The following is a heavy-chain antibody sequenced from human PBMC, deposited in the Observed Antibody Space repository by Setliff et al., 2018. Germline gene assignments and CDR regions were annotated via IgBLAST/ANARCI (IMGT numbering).Heavy chain of an antibody. V-gene: IGHV4-39*07. J-gene: IGHJ5*02. D-gene: IGHD3-10*01. Sequence: PSETLSLTCSVSGASISTTYYYWDWIRQSPEKGLEWIGTIYQNGITYYNPSAKSRVTISVDKSKNQFSLSVRSVTAADTAVYYCATDGPVLNGDYISWGQGTLVTVSS. CDR2: IYQNGIT. CDR3: ATDGPVLNGDYIS. CDR1: GASISTTYYY.